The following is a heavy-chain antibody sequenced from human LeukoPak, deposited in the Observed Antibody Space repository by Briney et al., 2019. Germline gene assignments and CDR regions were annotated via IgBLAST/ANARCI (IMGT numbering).Heavy chain of an antibody. CDR1: GGSISSYY. J-gene: IGHJ5*02. CDR2: IYTSGST. Sequence: SETLSLTCTVSGGSISSYYWSWIRQPAGKGLEWIGRIYTSGSTNYNPSLKGRVTMSVDTSKNQFSLKLSSVTAADTAVYYCARGYDFWSGYNWFDPWGQGTLVTVSS. V-gene: IGHV4-4*07. CDR3: ARGYDFWSGYNWFDP. D-gene: IGHD3-3*01.